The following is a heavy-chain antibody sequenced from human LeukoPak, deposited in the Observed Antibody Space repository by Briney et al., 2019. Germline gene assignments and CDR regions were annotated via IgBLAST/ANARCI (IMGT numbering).Heavy chain of an antibody. J-gene: IGHJ4*02. D-gene: IGHD6-13*01. CDR3: ARGFVVAAAADY. CDR2: ISAYNGNT. CDR1: GYTFTSYG. Sequence: ASVMVSCKTSGYTFTSYGISWVRQAPGQGLEWMGWISAYNGNTNYAQKVQGRVTMTTDTSTSTAYMELRSLRSDDTAVYYCARGFVVAAAADYWGQGTLVTVSS. V-gene: IGHV1-18*01.